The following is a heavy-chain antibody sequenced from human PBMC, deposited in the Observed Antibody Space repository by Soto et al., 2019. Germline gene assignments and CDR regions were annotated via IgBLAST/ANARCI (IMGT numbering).Heavy chain of an antibody. CDR3: TTDRRAAAIGFDYYYGMDV. CDR1: GCTFSTLW. J-gene: IGHJ6*02. V-gene: IGHV3-15*07. Sequence: GGPLRLSWAASGCTFSTLWMNWIRQAPGKGLEWVGRIKSKTDGGTTDYAAPVKGRFTISRDDSKNTLYLQMNSLKTEDTAVYYCTTDRRAAAIGFDYYYGMDVWGQGTTVTVSS. CDR2: IKSKTDGGTT. D-gene: IGHD2-2*02.